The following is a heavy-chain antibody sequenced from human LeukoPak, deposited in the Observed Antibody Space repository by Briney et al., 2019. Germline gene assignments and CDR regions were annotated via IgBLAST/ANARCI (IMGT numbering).Heavy chain of an antibody. CDR3: AREYYDFWSGSLRFDY. D-gene: IGHD3-3*01. Sequence: SETLSLTCTVSGGSISSGGYYWSWIRQHPGKGLEWIGYIYYSGSTYYNPSLRSRVTISVDRSKNQFSLKLSSVTAADTAVYYCAREYYDFWSGSLRFDYWGQGTLVTASS. CDR1: GGSISSGGYY. V-gene: IGHV4-31*03. J-gene: IGHJ4*02. CDR2: IYYSGST.